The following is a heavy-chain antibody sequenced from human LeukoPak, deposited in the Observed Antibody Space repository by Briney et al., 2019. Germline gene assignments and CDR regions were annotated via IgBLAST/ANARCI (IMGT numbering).Heavy chain of an antibody. CDR2: INPNSGGT. V-gene: IGHV1-2*02. Sequence: CKAXXYTFTGYYMHWVRQAPGQGLEWMGWINPNSGGTNYAQKFQGRVTMTRDTSISTAYMELSRLRSDDTAVYYCAREARYCSSTSCYSNYYGMDVWGQGTTVTVSS. D-gene: IGHD2-2*01. J-gene: IGHJ6*02. CDR1: XYTFTGYY. CDR3: AREARYCSSTSCYSNYYGMDV.